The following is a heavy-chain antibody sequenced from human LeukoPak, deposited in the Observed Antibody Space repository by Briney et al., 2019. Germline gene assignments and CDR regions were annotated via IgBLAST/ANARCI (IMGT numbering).Heavy chain of an antibody. CDR1: GFTFSSYS. V-gene: IGHV3-30-3*01. Sequence: GRSLRLSCAASGFTFSSYSMHWVRQAPGKGLEWVAVILYDGSNKYYADSVKGRFTISRDNSKNTLFLQMNSLRADDTAVYYCARDIWGSGSYYPQWGQGTLVTVSS. CDR3: ARDIWGSGSYYPQ. CDR2: ILYDGSNK. D-gene: IGHD3-10*01. J-gene: IGHJ4*02.